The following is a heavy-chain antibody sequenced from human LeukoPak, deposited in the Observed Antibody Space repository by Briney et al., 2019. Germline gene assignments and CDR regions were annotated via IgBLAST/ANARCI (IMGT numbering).Heavy chain of an antibody. CDR3: ARHGVGYYSSPSCYGGNWLDP. D-gene: IGHD2-2*01. CDR1: GGSVSSSSYY. J-gene: IGHJ5*02. CDR2: VYFSGTT. V-gene: IGHV4-39*01. Sequence: SETLSLTCTVSGGSVSSSSYYWGWIRQPLGKGLEWIGSVYFSGTTYYNPSLKSRVTISVDTSKNQFSLKLNSVTAADTAVYYCARHGVGYYSSPSCYGGNWLDPWGQGTLVTVSS.